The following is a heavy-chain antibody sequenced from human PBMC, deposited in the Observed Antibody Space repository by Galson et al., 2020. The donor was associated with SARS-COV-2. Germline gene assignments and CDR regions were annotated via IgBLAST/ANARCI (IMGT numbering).Heavy chain of an antibody. CDR2: IVTAAGHT. CDR1: GYIFSDYA. V-gene: IGHV1-3*04. CDR3: VRGYCGGAPCSAYYHFYMDV. J-gene: IGHJ6*03. Sequence: ASVKVSCKASGYIFSDYAVHWVRQAPGQGLEWLGWIVTAAGHTKYSQTFKDRVTITRDTSANTAYMELRGLTSEDTALYYCVRGYCGGAPCSAYYHFYMDVWGTGTTVTVSS. D-gene: IGHD2-21*01.